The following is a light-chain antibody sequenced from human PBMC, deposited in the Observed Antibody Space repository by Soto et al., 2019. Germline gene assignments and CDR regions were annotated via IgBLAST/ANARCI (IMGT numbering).Light chain of an antibody. CDR1: SSDVGGYNY. Sequence: QSVLTQPPSASGSPGQSVTISCTGTSSDVGGYNYVSWYQQHPGKTPKLMIYEVTKRPSGVPDRFSGSKSGNTASLTVSGLQAEDEADYYCSSNAGSIVIFGGGTKVTVL. V-gene: IGLV2-8*01. J-gene: IGLJ2*01. CDR2: EVT. CDR3: SSNAGSIVI.